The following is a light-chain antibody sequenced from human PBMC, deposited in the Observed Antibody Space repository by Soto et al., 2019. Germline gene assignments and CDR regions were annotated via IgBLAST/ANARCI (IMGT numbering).Light chain of an antibody. CDR2: AAS. V-gene: IGKV1-12*01. CDR3: QQANSFPPLT. CDR1: QPISNW. Sequence: ILVTQSPSSVSASVGDRVTITCRASQPISNWLAWYQQKPGKAPKLLIYAASSMQSGVPSRFSGSASGTYFTLSISSLQPEDFATYYWQQANSFPPLTFGGGTTVEIK. J-gene: IGKJ4*01.